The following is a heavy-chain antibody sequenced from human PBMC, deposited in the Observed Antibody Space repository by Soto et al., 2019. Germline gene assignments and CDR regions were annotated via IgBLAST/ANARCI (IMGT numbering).Heavy chain of an antibody. V-gene: IGHV3-74*01. D-gene: IGHD1-1*01. CDR2: INDDGSST. CDR3: TRGPRSTSTGTGAF. Sequence: PGGSLRLSCAPSAFTLSRYCTHWVRHVPRKGPEWVSRINDDGSSTNYADSVKGRFTISRDNAKNTLYLQMNDLRAEDTAVYYCTRGPRSTSTGTGAFWGQGTLVTVSS. CDR1: AFTLSRYC. J-gene: IGHJ4*02.